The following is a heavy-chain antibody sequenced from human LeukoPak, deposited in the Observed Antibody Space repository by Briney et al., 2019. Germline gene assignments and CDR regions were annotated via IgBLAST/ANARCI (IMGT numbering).Heavy chain of an antibody. D-gene: IGHD3-10*01. CDR2: ISGSGDGT. V-gene: IGHV3-64*02. CDR3: ARQKGSGANWFDH. Sequence: GSLKLSFSAPGFPFKGYSMDWVRQAPGKGLEDVAYISGSGDGTEYADSVKGRFTISRDNSKTTLFLQMGSLRAEDMAVYYCARQKGSGANWFDHWGQGTLVTVSS. CDR1: GFPFKGYS. J-gene: IGHJ5*02.